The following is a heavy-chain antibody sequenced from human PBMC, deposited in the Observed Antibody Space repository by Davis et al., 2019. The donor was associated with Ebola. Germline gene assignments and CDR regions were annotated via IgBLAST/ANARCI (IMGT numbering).Heavy chain of an antibody. D-gene: IGHD4-17*01. CDR1: GFTFSSYE. CDR3: AREGYGDHGHFDY. V-gene: IGHV3-48*03. J-gene: IGHJ4*02. CDR2: ISSSGITI. Sequence: GESLKTPCAASGFTFSSYELNWVRQAPGKGLEWVSYISSSGITIYYADSVKGRFTISRDNAKNSLYLQMNSLRAEDTAVYYCAREGYGDHGHFDYWGQGTLVTVSS.